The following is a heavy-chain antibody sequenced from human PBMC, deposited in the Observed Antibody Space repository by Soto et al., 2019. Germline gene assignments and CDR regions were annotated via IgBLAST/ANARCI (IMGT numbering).Heavy chain of an antibody. D-gene: IGHD2-15*01. Sequence: GGSQRLSSAASGFNFRSYGMHWVRQDPGKGLEWVAVIWYDGSNKYYADSVKGRFTISRDNSKNTLYLQMNSLRAEDTAVYYCARDLIQYCSGGSCYAVDPWGQGTLVTVSS. V-gene: IGHV3-33*01. CDR2: IWYDGSNK. CDR1: GFNFRSYG. J-gene: IGHJ5*02. CDR3: ARDLIQYCSGGSCYAVDP.